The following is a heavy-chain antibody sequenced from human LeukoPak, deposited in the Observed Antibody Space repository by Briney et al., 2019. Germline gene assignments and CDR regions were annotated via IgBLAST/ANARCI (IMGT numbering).Heavy chain of an antibody. CDR3: TKRADYFFGFDI. Sequence: PGGALRLSCSASGFSFSSSATYWVRQAPGKGLEYVSGITSSGGSTDYADSVKGRFTISRDNSKNTVFLQMSSLSAEDTAVYYCTKRADYFFGFDIWGQGTMDTVSS. D-gene: IGHD4/OR15-4a*01. CDR2: ITSSGGST. V-gene: IGHV3-64D*09. CDR1: GFSFSSSA. J-gene: IGHJ3*02.